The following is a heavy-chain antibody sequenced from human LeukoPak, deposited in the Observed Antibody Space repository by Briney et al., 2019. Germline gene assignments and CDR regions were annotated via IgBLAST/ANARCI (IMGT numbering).Heavy chain of an antibody. J-gene: IGHJ4*02. CDR2: IYYSGST. Sequence: SETLSLTCTVSGGSISSSSYYWGWIRQPPGKGLEWIGSIYYSGSTYYNPSLKSRVTITVDTSKNQFSLKLSSVTAADTAVYYCARLKRLTYYYDSSPGVDYWGQGTLVTVSS. D-gene: IGHD3-22*01. CDR1: GGSISSSSYY. V-gene: IGHV4-39*01. CDR3: ARLKRLTYYYDSSPGVDY.